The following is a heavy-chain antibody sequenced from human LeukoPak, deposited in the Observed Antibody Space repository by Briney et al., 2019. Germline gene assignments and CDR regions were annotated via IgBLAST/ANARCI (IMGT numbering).Heavy chain of an antibody. CDR1: GYTFTIYT. J-gene: IGHJ6*03. CDR2: MNPNSGST. CDR3: ARAGSSSLFYYYMDV. D-gene: IGHD2-15*01. V-gene: IGHV1-8*03. Sequence: ASVTVSCTASGYTFTIYTINWVRQSTGQPLEWMGWMNPNSGSTGYAQKFQGRVTITRNTSINTAYMELSSLRSEDTAVYYCARAGSSSLFYYYMDVWGKGTTVTVSS.